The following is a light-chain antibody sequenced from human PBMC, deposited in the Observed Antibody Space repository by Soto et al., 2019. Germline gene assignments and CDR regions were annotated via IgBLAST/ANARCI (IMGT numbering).Light chain of an antibody. V-gene: IGLV1-40*01. Sequence: QSVLTQPPSVSGAPGQRVTISCTGSSSNIGAGYDVHWYQQLPGTAPKLLIYGNSNRPSGVPDRFSGSKSGTSASLAITGLQAEDEVDYYCQSYDSSWVFGGGTQLTVL. CDR2: GNS. CDR3: QSYDSSWV. J-gene: IGLJ3*02. CDR1: SSNIGAGYD.